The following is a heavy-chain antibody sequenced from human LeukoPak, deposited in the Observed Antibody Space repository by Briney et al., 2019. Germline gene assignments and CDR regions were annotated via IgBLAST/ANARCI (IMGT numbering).Heavy chain of an antibody. V-gene: IGHV4-34*01. CDR2: INHSGST. CDR3: ARRATYYYDSSGLGFDY. CDR1: GFTFSDYW. J-gene: IGHJ4*02. Sequence: PGGSLRLSCAASGFTFSDYWMSWVRQPPGKGLEWIGEINHSGSTNYNPSLKSRVTISVDTSKNQFSLKLSSVTAADTAVYYCARRATYYYDSSGLGFDYWGQGTLVTVSS. D-gene: IGHD3-22*01.